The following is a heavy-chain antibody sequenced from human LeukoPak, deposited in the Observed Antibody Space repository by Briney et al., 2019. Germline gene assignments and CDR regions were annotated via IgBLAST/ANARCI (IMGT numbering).Heavy chain of an antibody. J-gene: IGHJ4*02. CDR2: INPSGGST. CDR1: GYTFTSYY. D-gene: IGHD3-22*01. V-gene: IGHV1-46*01. Sequence: ASVKVSCKASGYTFTSYYMHWVRQAPGQGLGWMGIINPSGGSTSYAQKFQGRVTMTRDTSTSTVYMELSSLRSEDTAVYYCASHSYYDSSGYSIFDYWGQGTLVTVSS. CDR3: ASHSYYDSSGYSIFDY.